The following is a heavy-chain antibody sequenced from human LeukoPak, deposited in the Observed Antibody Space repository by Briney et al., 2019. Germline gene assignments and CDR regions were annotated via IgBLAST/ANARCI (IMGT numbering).Heavy chain of an antibody. Sequence: PSQTLSLTXTVSGGSISSGSYYWSWIRQPAGKGLEWIGRIYTSGSTNYNPSLKSRVTISVDTSKNQFSLKLSSVTAADTAVYYCARGTPYYYYYYMDVWGKGTTVTVSS. CDR1: GGSISSGSYY. V-gene: IGHV4-61*02. CDR3: ARGTPYYYYYYMDV. D-gene: IGHD2-15*01. CDR2: IYTSGST. J-gene: IGHJ6*03.